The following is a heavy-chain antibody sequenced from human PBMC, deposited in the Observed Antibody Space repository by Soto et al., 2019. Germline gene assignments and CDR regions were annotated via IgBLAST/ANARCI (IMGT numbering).Heavy chain of an antibody. Sequence: GSGPTLVNPTQTLTLTCTFSGFSLSTSGMCVSWIRQPPGKALEWLALIDWDDDKYYSTSLKTRLTISKDTSKNQVVLTMTNMDPVDTATYYFARAGLLYDFWRGYYPPYAFDIWGQGTMVTVSS. CDR3: ARAGLLYDFWRGYYPPYAFDI. J-gene: IGHJ3*02. CDR1: GFSLSTSGMC. V-gene: IGHV2-70*01. D-gene: IGHD3-3*01. CDR2: IDWDDDK.